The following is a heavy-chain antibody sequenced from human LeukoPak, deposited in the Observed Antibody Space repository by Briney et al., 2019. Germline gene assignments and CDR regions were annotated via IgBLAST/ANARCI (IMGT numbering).Heavy chain of an antibody. J-gene: IGHJ4*02. CDR1: GGSISSSNW. D-gene: IGHD3-9*01. CDR3: ARGPDYDILADYFDY. V-gene: IGHV4-4*02. Sequence: PSETLSLTCAVSGGSISSSNWWSWVRPPPGKGLEWIGEIYHSGSTNYNPSLKSRVTISVDKSKNQFSLKLSSVTAADTAVYYCARGPDYDILADYFDYWGQGTLVTVSS. CDR2: IYHSGST.